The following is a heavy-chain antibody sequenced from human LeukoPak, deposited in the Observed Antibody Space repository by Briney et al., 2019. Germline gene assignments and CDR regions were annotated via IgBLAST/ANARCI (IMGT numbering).Heavy chain of an antibody. CDR2: LYHGGST. CDR3: ARGRPITLFGVGDY. V-gene: IGHV4-59*01. J-gene: IGHJ4*02. Sequence: SETLSLTCTVSGGSISSNHWSWIRQPPGKGLEWIGNLYHGGSTTYNPSLQSRVTNPVDSSQNQFSLRLSSVTAADAAIYYCARGRPITLFGVGDYWGQGTLVTVSS. D-gene: IGHD3-3*01. CDR1: GGSISSNH.